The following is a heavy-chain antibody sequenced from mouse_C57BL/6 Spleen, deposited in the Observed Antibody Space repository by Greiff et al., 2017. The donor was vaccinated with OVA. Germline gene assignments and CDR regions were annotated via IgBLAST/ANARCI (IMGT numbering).Heavy chain of an antibody. CDR3: ARHASYGSSSYYFDY. V-gene: IGHV1-52*01. CDR1: GYTFTSYW. CDR2: IDPSDSET. D-gene: IGHD1-1*01. J-gene: IGHJ2*01. Sequence: QVQLQQPGAELVRPGSSVKLSCKASGYTFTSYWMHWVTQRPIQGLEWIGNIDPSDSETHYNQKFKDKATLTVDKSSSTDYMQLSSLTSEDSAVYYCARHASYGSSSYYFDYWGQGTTLTVAS.